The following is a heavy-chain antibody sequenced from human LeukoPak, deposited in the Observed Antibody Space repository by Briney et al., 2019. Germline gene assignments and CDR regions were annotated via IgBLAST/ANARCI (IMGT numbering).Heavy chain of an antibody. CDR3: ARYGGTMVRGVIIKDAFDI. CDR2: IYTSGST. V-gene: IGHV4-61*02. D-gene: IGHD3-10*01. J-gene: IGHJ3*02. CDR1: GGSISSGSYY. Sequence: SETLSLTCTVSGGSISSGSYYWSWIRQPAGKGLEWIGRIYTSGSTNYNPSLKSRVTMSVDTSKNQFSLKLSSVTAADTAVYYCARYGGTMVRGVIIKDAFDIWGQGTMVTVSS.